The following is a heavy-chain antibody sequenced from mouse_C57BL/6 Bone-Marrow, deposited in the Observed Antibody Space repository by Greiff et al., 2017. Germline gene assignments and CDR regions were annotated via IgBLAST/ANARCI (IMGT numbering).Heavy chain of an antibody. V-gene: IGHV1-64*01. D-gene: IGHD3-2*02. J-gene: IGHJ2*01. CDR2: IYPNSGST. CDR1: GYTFTSYW. Sequence: QVQLQQPGAELVKPGASVKLSCKASGYTFTSYWMHWVKQRPGQGLEWIGMIYPNSGSTNYTAKFKSNATLTVDRSSSTAYMQLSSLKAEDSAVYYCARRLRLREYWGQGTTLTVSS. CDR3: ARRLRLREY.